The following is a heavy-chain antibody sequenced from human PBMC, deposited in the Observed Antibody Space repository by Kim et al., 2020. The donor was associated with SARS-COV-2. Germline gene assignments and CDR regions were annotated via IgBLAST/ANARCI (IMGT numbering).Heavy chain of an antibody. CDR2: IGGSGRPI. Sequence: GGSLRLSCVVSGFTFSSYEMNWVRQAPGKGLEWVSYIGGSGRPIYYTDSVKGRFTISRDNAKNSLYLQMSSLRAEDTGVYYCVTSRGVRGSGGQGTLVTVSS. V-gene: IGHV3-48*03. CDR3: VTSRGVRGS. D-gene: IGHD3-10*01. CDR1: GFTFSSYE. J-gene: IGHJ4*02.